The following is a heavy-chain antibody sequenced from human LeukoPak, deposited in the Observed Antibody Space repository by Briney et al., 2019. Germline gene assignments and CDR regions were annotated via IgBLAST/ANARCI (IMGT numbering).Heavy chain of an antibody. V-gene: IGHV3-72*01. CDR2: TRNKANSYTT. D-gene: IGHD2-2*01. Sequence: PGGSLRLSCAASGFTFSDHYMDWVRQAPGKGLEWVGRTRNKANSYTTEYAASVKGRFTISRDDSKNSLYLQMNSLKTEDTAVYYCARVTGYAFDYWGQGTLVTVSS. J-gene: IGHJ4*02. CDR3: ARVTGYAFDY. CDR1: GFTFSDHY.